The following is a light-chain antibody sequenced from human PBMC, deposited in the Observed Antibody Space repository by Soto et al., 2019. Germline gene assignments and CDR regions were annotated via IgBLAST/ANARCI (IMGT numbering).Light chain of an antibody. CDR2: KAS. CDR1: QSISSW. CDR3: QQYNDNWT. J-gene: IGKJ1*01. Sequence: DIQMTQSPSTLSASVGDRVTITCRASQSISSWLAWYQQKPGTAPKLLIYKASTLQSGVPSRFSGSGSGTELTLTISSLQPDDSATYYCQQYNDNWTFGQGTTV. V-gene: IGKV1-5*03.